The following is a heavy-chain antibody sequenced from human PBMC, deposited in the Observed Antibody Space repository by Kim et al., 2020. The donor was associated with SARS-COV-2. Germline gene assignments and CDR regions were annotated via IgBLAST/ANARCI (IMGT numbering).Heavy chain of an antibody. D-gene: IGHD5-12*01. CDR2: ISSSGSTI. CDR1: GFTFSDYY. CDR3: ASSAIRGGYNSERVA. Sequence: GGSLRLSCAASGFTFSDYYMSWIRQAPGKGLEWVSYISSSGSTIYYADSVKGRFPISRDNAKNSLYLQMNSLRAEDTAVYYCASSAIRGGYNSERVAWGQGTLVTVSS. J-gene: IGHJ5*02. V-gene: IGHV3-11*04.